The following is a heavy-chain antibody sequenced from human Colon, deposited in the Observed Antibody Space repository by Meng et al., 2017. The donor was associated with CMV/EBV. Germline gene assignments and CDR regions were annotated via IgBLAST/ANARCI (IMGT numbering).Heavy chain of an antibody. CDR1: GFTFSRYW. D-gene: IGHD3-10*02. V-gene: IGHV3-7*01. J-gene: IGHJ6*02. CDR3: ARDRDFVPQGGYYDMDV. CDR2: IKQDGSEK. Sequence: GESLKISCAASGFTFSRYWMNWVRQAPGKGLEWVANIKQDGSEKYSGDSVEGRFTISIDNAKNSLYLQMNSLRAEDTAGSYFARDRDFVPQGGYYDMDVWGQGTTVTAP.